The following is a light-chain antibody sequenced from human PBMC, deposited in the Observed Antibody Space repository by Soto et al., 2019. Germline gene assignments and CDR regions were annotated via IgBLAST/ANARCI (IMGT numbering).Light chain of an antibody. CDR1: QDIRSD. CDR3: LQDYNYPYT. CDR2: DAS. V-gene: IGKV1-6*01. J-gene: IGKJ5*01. Sequence: AIQMTQSPSSLSASVGDSITITCRASQDIRSDLGWYQQKPGRAPKLLIYDASSLQGGVPSRFSGSGSGTDFTLTISSLQPEDFATYYCLQDYNYPYTFGQGTRLEIK.